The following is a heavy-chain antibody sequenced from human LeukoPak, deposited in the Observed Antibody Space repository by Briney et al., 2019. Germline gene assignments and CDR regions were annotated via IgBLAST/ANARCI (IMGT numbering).Heavy chain of an antibody. D-gene: IGHD7-27*01. J-gene: IGHJ4*02. Sequence: ASVKVSCKASGGTFSSYAISWVRQAPGQGLEWMGWINPNSGGTNYAQKFQGRVTMTRDTSISTAYMELSRLRSDDTAVYYCARTPQSTGDYYSDYWGQGTLVTVSS. CDR2: INPNSGGT. CDR3: ARTPQSTGDYYSDY. CDR1: GGTFSSYA. V-gene: IGHV1-2*02.